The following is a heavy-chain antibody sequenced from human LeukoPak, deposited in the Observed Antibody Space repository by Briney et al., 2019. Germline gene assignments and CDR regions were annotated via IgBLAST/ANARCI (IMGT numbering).Heavy chain of an antibody. J-gene: IGHJ4*02. CDR3: ARVLEPSSFYDY. V-gene: IGHV1-3*01. D-gene: IGHD3-3*01. Sequence: ASVKVSCKASGYSFTSYTMHWVRQAPGQRLEWMGWINAGNGNTQYSQKFQGRVTITADESTSTAYMELSSLRSEDTAVYYCARVLEPSSFYDYWGQGTLVTV. CDR2: INAGNGNT. CDR1: GYSFTSYT.